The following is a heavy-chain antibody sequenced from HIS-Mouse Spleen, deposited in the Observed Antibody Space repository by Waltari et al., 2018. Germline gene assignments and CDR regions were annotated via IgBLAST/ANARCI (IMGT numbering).Heavy chain of an antibody. J-gene: IGHJ4*02. Sequence: QVQLVQSGAEVKKPGASVKVSCKASGYPFTGHYIPWVRQAPGQGLEWMGWLNPNSGGTNYAQKFQGRVTMTRDTSISTAYMELSRLRSDDTAVYYCARVSSGGSDFDYWGQGTLVTVSS. CDR1: GYPFTGHY. V-gene: IGHV1-2*02. CDR3: ARVSSGGSDFDY. CDR2: LNPNSGGT. D-gene: IGHD3-16*01.